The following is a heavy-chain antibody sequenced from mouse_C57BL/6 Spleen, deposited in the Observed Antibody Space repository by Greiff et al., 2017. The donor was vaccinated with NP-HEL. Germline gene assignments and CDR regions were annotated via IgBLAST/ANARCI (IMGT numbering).Heavy chain of an antibody. V-gene: IGHV1-26*01. J-gene: IGHJ2*01. D-gene: IGHD2-4*01. CDR3: ARGGLQYYFDY. Sequence: VQLQQSGPELVKPGASVKISCKASGYTFTDYYMNWVKQSHGKSLEWIGDINPNNGGTSYNQKFKGKATLTVDKSSSTAYMELRSLTSEDSAVYYCARGGLQYYFDYWGQGTTLTVSS. CDR2: INPNNGGT. CDR1: GYTFTDYY.